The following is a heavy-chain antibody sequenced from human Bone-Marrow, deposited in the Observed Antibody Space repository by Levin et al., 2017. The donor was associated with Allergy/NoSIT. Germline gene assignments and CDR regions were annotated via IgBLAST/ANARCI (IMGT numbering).Heavy chain of an antibody. V-gene: IGHV3-48*01. CDR1: GFTFSTYC. D-gene: IGHD2-2*01. J-gene: IGHJ4*02. CDR2: VSDSSRKI. Sequence: LAGGSLRLSCEASGFTFSTYCMSWVRQAPGKGLEWVSSVSDSSRKIYYADSVKGRFTISRDNAKNSLYLQMNSLTVEDTAIYYCVRAVPYSTSPQATFDYWGQGALVTVSS. CDR3: VRAVPYSTSPQATFDY.